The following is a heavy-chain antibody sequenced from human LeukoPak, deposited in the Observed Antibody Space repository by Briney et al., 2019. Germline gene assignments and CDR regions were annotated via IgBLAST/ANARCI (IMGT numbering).Heavy chain of an antibody. J-gene: IGHJ6*02. CDR2: IYSGGST. CDR3: ARVAVAGTEGTDV. Sequence: PGGSLRLSCAASGFTVSSNYMSWVRQAPGKGLEWVSVIYSGGSTYYADSVKGRFTISRDNSKNTLYLQMNSLRAEDTAVYYCARVAVAGTEGTDVWGQGTTVTVSS. CDR1: GFTVSSNY. V-gene: IGHV3-53*01. D-gene: IGHD6-19*01.